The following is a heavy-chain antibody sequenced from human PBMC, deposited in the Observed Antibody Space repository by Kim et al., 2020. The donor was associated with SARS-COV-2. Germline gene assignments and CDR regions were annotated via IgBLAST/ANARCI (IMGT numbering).Heavy chain of an antibody. V-gene: IGHV1-46*01. CDR3: ASLRDAFDI. J-gene: IGHJ3*02. Sequence: GSTSYAQKFQGRVTMTRDKSTSTVYRELSSLRSEDTAVYYCASLRDAFDIWGQGTMVTVSS. CDR2: GST.